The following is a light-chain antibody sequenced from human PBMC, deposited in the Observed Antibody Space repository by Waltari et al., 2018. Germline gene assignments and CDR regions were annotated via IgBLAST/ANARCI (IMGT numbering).Light chain of an antibody. CDR1: SRQVGGYNY. Sequence: QSALTQPPSASGSPGPSVTFSCTGTSRQVGGYNYVAGYKQHPGKAPRLMIYAVTQRPSGVPDRFCGSKSGNMASRTVSGLPAEDDADYYCGSYAGYNKVFGGGTKLTVL. V-gene: IGLV2-8*01. J-gene: IGLJ2*01. CDR3: GSYAGYNKV. CDR2: AVT.